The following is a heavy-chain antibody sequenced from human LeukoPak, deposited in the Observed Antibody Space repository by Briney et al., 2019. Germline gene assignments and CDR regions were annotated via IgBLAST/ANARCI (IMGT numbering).Heavy chain of an antibody. J-gene: IGHJ6*03. CDR1: GFTFDDYG. Sequence: GSLRLSCAASGFTFDDYGMSWVRQPPGKGLEWIGEIYHSGSTNYNPSLKSRVTISVDKSKNQFSLKLSSVTAADTAVYYCARAGTRTVTTRYYYYYYYMDVWGKGTTVTVSS. V-gene: IGHV4-4*02. CDR3: ARAGTRTVTTRYYYYYYYMDV. D-gene: IGHD4-17*01. CDR2: IYHSGST.